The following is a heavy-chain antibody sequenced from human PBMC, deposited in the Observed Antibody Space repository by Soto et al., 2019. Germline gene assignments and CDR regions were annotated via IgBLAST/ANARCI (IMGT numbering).Heavy chain of an antibody. D-gene: IGHD4-4*01. J-gene: IGHJ4*02. CDR3: ARELPMTTLRGLDY. V-gene: IGHV1-18*01. CDR1: GYTFTSYG. Sequence: QVQLVQSGAEVKKPGASVKVSCKASGYTFTSYGISWVRQAPGQVLEGMGWISAYNGNTNYAPKLQGRVTMTTDTSTSTAYMELRSLRSDDTAVYYWARELPMTTLRGLDYWGQGTLVTVSS. CDR2: ISAYNGNT.